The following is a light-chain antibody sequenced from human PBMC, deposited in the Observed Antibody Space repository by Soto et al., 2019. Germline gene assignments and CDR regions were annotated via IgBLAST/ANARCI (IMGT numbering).Light chain of an antibody. CDR2: DAS. J-gene: IGKJ2*01. Sequence: EIVLTQSPATLSLSPGERATLYCRASKSVSSYLAWYQQKPGQAPRLLIYDASNRATVIPARFSGSGSGTDFTLTISSLEPEDFAVYYCQQRSNWPPEYTFGQGTKLEFK. V-gene: IGKV3-11*01. CDR1: KSVSSY. CDR3: QQRSNWPPEYT.